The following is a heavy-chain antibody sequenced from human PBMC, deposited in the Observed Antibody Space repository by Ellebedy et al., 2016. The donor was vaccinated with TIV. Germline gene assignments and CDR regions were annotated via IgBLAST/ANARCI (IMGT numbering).Heavy chain of an antibody. V-gene: IGHV3-7*01. D-gene: IGHD3-22*01. CDR2: IKTDGSET. Sequence: GESLKISCAAWGFSFSNFWMSWVRQAPGKGLEWVAHIKTDGSETYYVDSVKGRFTISRENAKNALFLQMDGLRAEDTAVYYCARETEYYYDTPPLDYWGQGTLVTVSS. CDR3: ARETEYYYDTPPLDY. J-gene: IGHJ4*02. CDR1: GFSFSNFW.